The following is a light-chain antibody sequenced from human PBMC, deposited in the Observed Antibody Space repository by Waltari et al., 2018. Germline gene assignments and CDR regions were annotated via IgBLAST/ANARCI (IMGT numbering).Light chain of an antibody. CDR3: QQYYSTPYT. V-gene: IGKV4-1*01. CDR2: WAS. Sequence: DIVMTQSPDSLAVSLGERATINSKSIQSVLYRSNNKNYLAWYQQKPGQPPKLLIYWASTRESGVPDRFSGSGSGTDFTLTISSLQAEDVAVYYCQQYYSTPYTFGQGTKLEIK. J-gene: IGKJ2*01. CDR1: QSVLYRSNNKNY.